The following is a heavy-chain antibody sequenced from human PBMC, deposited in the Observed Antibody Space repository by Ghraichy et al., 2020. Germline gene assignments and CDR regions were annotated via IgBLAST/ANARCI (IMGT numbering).Heavy chain of an antibody. V-gene: IGHV1-2*02. J-gene: IGHJ6*02. D-gene: IGHD6-6*01. Sequence: ASVKVSCKASGYTFTGYYMHWVRQAPGQGLEWMGWINPNSGGTNYAQKFQGRVTMTRDTSISTAYMELSRLRSDDTAVYYCARDPVIAARLNIYGMDVWGQGTTVTVSS. CDR1: GYTFTGYY. CDR3: ARDPVIAARLNIYGMDV. CDR2: INPNSGGT.